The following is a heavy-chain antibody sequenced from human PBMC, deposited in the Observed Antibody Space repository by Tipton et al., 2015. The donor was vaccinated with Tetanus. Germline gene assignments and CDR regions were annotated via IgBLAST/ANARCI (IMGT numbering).Heavy chain of an antibody. D-gene: IGHD2-15*01. V-gene: IGHV3-33*01. CDR3: SREADCSGGSCFSGDFDN. J-gene: IGHJ4*02. Sequence: SLRLSCAASGFIFSSYGIHWVRQAPGKGLEWVAVSWYDGTDNYYADSVKGLITISRDNSKNTLYLQMNSLRAEDTAVYYCSREADCSGGSCFSGDFDNWGQGTQVTVSS. CDR2: SWYDGTDN. CDR1: GFIFSSYG.